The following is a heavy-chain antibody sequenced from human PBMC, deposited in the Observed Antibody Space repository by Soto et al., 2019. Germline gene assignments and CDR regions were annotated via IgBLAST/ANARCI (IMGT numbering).Heavy chain of an antibody. Sequence: QGQLVESGGGLVKPGGSLRLSCAASEITFTDFYMSWIRQAPGRGLEWISYISNTGSTKYYADSVKGRFTISRDNAKNSLYMEMNSLKAEDTAVYFCATAGGIAAAEYWFDPWGQGTLVTVSS. J-gene: IGHJ5*02. CDR1: EITFTDFY. CDR3: ATAGGIAAAEYWFDP. D-gene: IGHD6-13*01. CDR2: ISNTGSTK. V-gene: IGHV3-11*01.